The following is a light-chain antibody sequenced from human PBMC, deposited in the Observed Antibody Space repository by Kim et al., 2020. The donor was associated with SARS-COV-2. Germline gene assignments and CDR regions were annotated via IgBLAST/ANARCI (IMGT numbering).Light chain of an antibody. V-gene: IGKV3-20*01. Sequence: EIVLTQSPGTLSLSPGETVTLSCRASQSVRSSNLAWYQQKPGQAPRLLIYGASSRATGIPDRFSGSGSGTDFTLTISRLEPEDFAVYYCQQYDSSPYTFGRGTKLEIK. CDR3: QQYDSSPYT. CDR1: QSVRSSN. J-gene: IGKJ2*01. CDR2: GAS.